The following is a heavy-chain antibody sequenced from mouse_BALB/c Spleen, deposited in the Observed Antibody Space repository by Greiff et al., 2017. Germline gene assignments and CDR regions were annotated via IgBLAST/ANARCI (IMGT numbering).Heavy chain of an antibody. D-gene: IGHD2-14*01. CDR1: GYTFTSYV. CDR3: ARSRYDDGFDY. CDR2: INPYNDGT. V-gene: IGHV1-14*01. Sequence: VHVKQSGPELVKPGASVKMSCKASGYTFTSYVMHWVKQKPGQGLEWIGYINPYNDGTKYNEKFKGKATLTSDKSSSTAYMELSSLTSEDSAVYYCARSRYDDGFDYWGQGTTLTVSS. J-gene: IGHJ2*01.